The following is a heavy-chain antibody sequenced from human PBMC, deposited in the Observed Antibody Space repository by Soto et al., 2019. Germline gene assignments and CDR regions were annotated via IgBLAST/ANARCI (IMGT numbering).Heavy chain of an antibody. J-gene: IGHJ5*02. Sequence: SETLSLTCSVSGGSISSSNWWSCVRQPPGKGLEWIGEIYHSGSTNYNPSLKSRVTISVDKSKNQFSLKLSSVTAADTAVYYCARRWGGAVVPAPFDPWGQGTLVTVSS. D-gene: IGHD2-2*01. CDR3: ARRWGGAVVPAPFDP. CDR2: IYHSGST. CDR1: GGSISSSNW. V-gene: IGHV4-4*02.